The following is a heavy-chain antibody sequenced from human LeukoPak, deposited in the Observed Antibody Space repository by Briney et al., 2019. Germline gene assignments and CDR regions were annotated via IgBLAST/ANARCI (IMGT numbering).Heavy chain of an antibody. J-gene: IGHJ6*03. CDR1: GFTFSNYG. CDR2: IRHDGSKI. Sequence: GGSLRLSCEASGFTFSNYGMHWVRQAPGKGLEWAAFIRHDGSKIYYADSVKGRFTISRDNSKNTLYLQMNSLRAEDTAVYYCAKSYLDPYYMDVWGKGTTVTVSS. V-gene: IGHV3-30*02. D-gene: IGHD1-1*01. CDR3: AKSYLDPYYMDV.